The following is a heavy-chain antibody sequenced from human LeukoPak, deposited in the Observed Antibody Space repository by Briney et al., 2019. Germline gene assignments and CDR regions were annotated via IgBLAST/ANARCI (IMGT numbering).Heavy chain of an antibody. J-gene: IGHJ4*02. CDR2: ITYDGSSK. Sequence: AGGSLRLSCAASGFTFSSYAMHWVRQAPGKGLEWVAVITYDGSSKYYADSVKGRFTISRDNSKNTLYLQMDGLRVEDTAVYYCAKVGAVAAVDYWGQGTLVTVSS. CDR1: GFTFSSYA. V-gene: IGHV3-30*14. D-gene: IGHD6-19*01. CDR3: AKVGAVAAVDY.